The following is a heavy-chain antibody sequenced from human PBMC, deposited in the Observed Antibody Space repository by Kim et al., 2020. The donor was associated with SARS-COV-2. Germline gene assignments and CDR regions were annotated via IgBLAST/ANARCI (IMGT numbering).Heavy chain of an antibody. Sequence: YSPSFQGQVTISADKSISTAYLQWSSLKASDTAMYYCARSLRVAAAGIGYWGQGTLVTVSS. CDR3: ARSLRVAAAGIGY. J-gene: IGHJ4*02. D-gene: IGHD6-13*01. V-gene: IGHV5-51*01.